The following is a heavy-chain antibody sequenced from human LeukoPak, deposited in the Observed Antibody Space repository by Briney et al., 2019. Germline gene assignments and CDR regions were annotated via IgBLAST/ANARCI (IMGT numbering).Heavy chain of an antibody. J-gene: IGHJ6*02. D-gene: IGHD3-22*01. Sequence: PSETLSLTCAVYGGSFSGYYWSWIRQPPGKGLEWIGEINHSGSTNYNPSLKSRVTISVDTSKNQFSLKLSSVTAADTAVYYCARLGQNDSSGRGYYYGMDVWGQGTTVTVSS. V-gene: IGHV4-34*01. CDR2: INHSGST. CDR3: ARLGQNDSSGRGYYYGMDV. CDR1: GGSFSGYY.